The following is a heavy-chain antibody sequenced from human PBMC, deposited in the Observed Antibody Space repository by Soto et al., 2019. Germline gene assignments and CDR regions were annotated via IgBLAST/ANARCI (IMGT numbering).Heavy chain of an antibody. J-gene: IGHJ6*02. CDR3: AKEFRGDIVVVVAATPYYYYGMDV. V-gene: IGHV3-23*01. CDR1: GFTFSSYA. D-gene: IGHD2-15*01. Sequence: GGSLRLSCAASGFTFSSYAMSWVRQAPGKGLEWVSAISGSGGSTYYADSVKGRFTISRDNSKNTLYLQMNSLRAEDTAVYYCAKEFRGDIVVVVAATPYYYYGMDVWGQGTTVTVSS. CDR2: ISGSGGST.